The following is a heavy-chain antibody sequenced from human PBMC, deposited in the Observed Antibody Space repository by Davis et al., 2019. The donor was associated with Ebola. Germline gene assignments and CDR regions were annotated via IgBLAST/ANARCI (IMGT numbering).Heavy chain of an antibody. Sequence: GGSLRLSCAASGFTFSNYAMSWVRQAPGKGLEWVSGISGSGATTYYADSVKGRFTISRDNSKNTLYLQMNSLRAEDTAVYYCARNNYYYYYGMDVWGQGTTVTVSS. J-gene: IGHJ6*02. CDR1: GFTFSNYA. V-gene: IGHV3-23*01. CDR2: ISGSGATT. CDR3: ARNNYYYYYGMDV.